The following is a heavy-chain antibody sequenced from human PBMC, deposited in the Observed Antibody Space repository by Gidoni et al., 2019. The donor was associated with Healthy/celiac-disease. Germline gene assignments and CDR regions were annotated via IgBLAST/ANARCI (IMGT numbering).Heavy chain of an antibody. Sequence: QVQLVQSGAEVKKPGSSVKVSCKASGGTFSSYAISWVRQAPGQGLEWMGGIIPIFGTANYAQKFQGRVTITADESTSTAYMELSSLRSEDTAVDYCARGGADCTNGVCYSFDYWGQGTLVTVSS. D-gene: IGHD2-8*01. CDR1: GGTFSSYA. J-gene: IGHJ4*02. CDR2: IIPIFGTA. V-gene: IGHV1-69*01. CDR3: ARGGADCTNGVCYSFDY.